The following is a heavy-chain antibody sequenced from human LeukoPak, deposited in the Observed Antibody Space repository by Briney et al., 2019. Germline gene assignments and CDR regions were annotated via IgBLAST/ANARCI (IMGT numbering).Heavy chain of an antibody. J-gene: IGHJ4*02. V-gene: IGHV3-23*01. CDR1: GFTFSSYA. Sequence: PGGSLRLSCAASGFTFSSYAMSWVRQAPGKGLEWVSRISGSGGSTYYADSVKGRFTISRDNAKNSLYLQMNSLRAEDTAVYYCARDKIVGATYFDYWGQGTLVTVSS. CDR2: ISGSGGST. CDR3: ARDKIVGATYFDY. D-gene: IGHD1-26*01.